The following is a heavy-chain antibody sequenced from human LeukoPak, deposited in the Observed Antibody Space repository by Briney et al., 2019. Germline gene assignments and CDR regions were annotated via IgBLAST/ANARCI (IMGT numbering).Heavy chain of an antibody. J-gene: IGHJ5*02. V-gene: IGHV3-7*03. CDR1: GFTFSNYW. D-gene: IGHD2-15*01. CDR3: ARDRYFSGA. CDR2: IKGDGSEK. Sequence: PGGSLRLSCVASGFTFSNYWMSWVRQAPGMGLEWVANIKGDGSEKHHVDSVKGRFTISRDNAKNLLYLQMDSLRPEDTAVYYCARDRYFSGAWGQGTLVTVSS.